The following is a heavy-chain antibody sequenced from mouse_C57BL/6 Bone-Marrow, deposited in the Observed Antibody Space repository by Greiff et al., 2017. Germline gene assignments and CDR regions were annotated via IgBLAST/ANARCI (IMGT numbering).Heavy chain of an antibody. Sequence: QVQLQQPGAELVKPGASVKLSCKASGYTFTSYWMHWVKQRPGQGLEWIGMIHPNSGSTNYNEKFKSKATLTVDKSSSTAYMQLSSLTSEDSAVYYCARPLYGSSYGRYFDVWGTGTTVTVSS. CDR1: GYTFTSYW. D-gene: IGHD1-1*01. V-gene: IGHV1-64*01. CDR2: IHPNSGST. CDR3: ARPLYGSSYGRYFDV. J-gene: IGHJ1*03.